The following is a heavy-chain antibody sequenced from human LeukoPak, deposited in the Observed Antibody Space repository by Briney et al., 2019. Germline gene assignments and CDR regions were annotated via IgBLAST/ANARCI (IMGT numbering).Heavy chain of an antibody. CDR1: GYTFTSYY. D-gene: IGHD3-10*01. CDR2: ISAYNGNT. J-gene: IGHJ4*02. Sequence: ASVKVSCKASGYTFTSYYMHWVRQAPGQGLEWMGWISAYNGNTNYAQKLQGRVTMTTDTSTSTAYMELRSLRSDDTAVYYCARDSILWFGELWLDYWGQGTLVTVSS. CDR3: ARDSILWFGELWLDY. V-gene: IGHV1-18*04.